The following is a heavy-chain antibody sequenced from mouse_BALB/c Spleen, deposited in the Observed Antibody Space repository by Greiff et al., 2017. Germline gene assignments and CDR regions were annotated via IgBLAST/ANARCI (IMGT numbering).Heavy chain of an antibody. CDR2: IHPNSGNT. Sequence: VKLQESGSVLVRPGASVKLSCKASGYTFTSSWMHWAQQRPGQGLEWIGEIHPNSGNTNYNEKFKGKATLTVDTSSSTAYVDLSSLTSEDSAVYYCARGRPQAWFAYWGQGTLVTVSA. CDR3: ARGRPQAWFAY. CDR1: GYTFTSSW. J-gene: IGHJ3*01. V-gene: IGHV1S130*01.